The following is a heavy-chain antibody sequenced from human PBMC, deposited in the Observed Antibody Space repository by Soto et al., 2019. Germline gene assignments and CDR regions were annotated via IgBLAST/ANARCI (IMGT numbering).Heavy chain of an antibody. CDR2: IYYSGST. Sequence: QVQLQESGPGLVKPSETLSLTCTVSGGSVSSGSYYWSWIRQPPGKGLEWIGYIYYSGSTNYNPSHTSRVTISVDTSKNQFSLKLSSVTAADTAVYYCARGLAAAGLNWFDPWGQGTLVTVSS. CDR3: ARGLAAAGLNWFDP. D-gene: IGHD6-13*01. J-gene: IGHJ5*02. CDR1: GGSVSSGSYY. V-gene: IGHV4-61*01.